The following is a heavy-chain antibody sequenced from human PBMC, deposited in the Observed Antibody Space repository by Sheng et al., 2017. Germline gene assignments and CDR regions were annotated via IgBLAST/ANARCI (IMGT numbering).Heavy chain of an antibody. Sequence: QVQLVESGGGVVQPGGSLRLSCAASGFTFSSYGMHWVRQAPGKGLEWVAFIRYDGSNKYYADSVKGRFTISRDNSKNTLYLQMNSLRAEDTAVYYCAKGRVGYFQHWGQGTLVTVSS. CDR1: GFTFSSYG. CDR2: IRYDGSNK. V-gene: IGHV3-30*02. D-gene: IGHD2-15*01. CDR3: AKGRVGYFQH. J-gene: IGHJ1*01.